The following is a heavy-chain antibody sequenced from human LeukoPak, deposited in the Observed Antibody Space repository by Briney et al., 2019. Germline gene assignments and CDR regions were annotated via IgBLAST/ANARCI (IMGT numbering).Heavy chain of an antibody. CDR3: ARQTGVGLFILP. J-gene: IGHJ4*02. V-gene: IGHV4-39*01. CDR2: IYYSGNT. CDR1: GDSISTSNSY. Sequence: SETLSLTCTVSGDSISTSNSYWGWIRRPPGKGLEWVGSIYYSGNTYYNPSLKSRVTISVDTSKNQFSLKLTSVTAADTAVYYCARQTGVGLFILPGGQGTLVTVSS. D-gene: IGHD3-3*01.